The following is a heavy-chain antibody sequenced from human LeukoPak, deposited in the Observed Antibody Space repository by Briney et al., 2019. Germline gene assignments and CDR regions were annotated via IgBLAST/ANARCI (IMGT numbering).Heavy chain of an antibody. V-gene: IGHV3-21*06. J-gene: IGHJ4*02. CDR1: GFTFSTYG. Sequence: AGGSLRLSCAASGFTFSTYGMSWVRQAPGKGLEWVSSITGSGPYMLYADSVKHRFTISRDNTKNLLYLEMNSLRAEDTAMYFCVRDVGAVRGEVYFDYWGQGTLVTVSS. D-gene: IGHD3-10*01. CDR3: VRDVGAVRGEVYFDY. CDR2: ITGSGPYM.